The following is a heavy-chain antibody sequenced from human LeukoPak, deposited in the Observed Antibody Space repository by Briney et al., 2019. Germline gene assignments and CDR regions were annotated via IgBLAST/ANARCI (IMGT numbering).Heavy chain of an antibody. Sequence: PGGSLRLSCAASGFTFSSYAMHWVRQAPGKGLEYVSAISSNGGSTYYADSVNGRFTISRDTSNNTLYLHMNSLRPEDTAVYYCAKDRETTASGTFDYWGQGTLVTVSS. CDR2: ISSNGGST. J-gene: IGHJ4*02. V-gene: IGHV3-64*04. CDR1: GFTFSSYA. CDR3: AKDRETTASGTFDY. D-gene: IGHD6-13*01.